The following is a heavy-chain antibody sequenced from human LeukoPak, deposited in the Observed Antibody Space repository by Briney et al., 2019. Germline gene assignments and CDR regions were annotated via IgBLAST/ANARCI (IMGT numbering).Heavy chain of an antibody. CDR1: GFTFSSYW. V-gene: IGHV3-74*01. CDR2: INSDGSST. CDR3: ARGRSTVDY. Sequence: GGSLRLSCAASGFTFSSYWMHWVRQVPGKGLVWVSLINSDGSSTTYADSVGGRFTISRDNAKNTLDLEMNSLRAEDTAVYYCARGRSTVDYWGQGTLVTVSS. J-gene: IGHJ4*02.